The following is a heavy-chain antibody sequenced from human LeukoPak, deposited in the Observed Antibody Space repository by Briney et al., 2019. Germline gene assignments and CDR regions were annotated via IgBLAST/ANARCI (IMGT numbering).Heavy chain of an antibody. CDR1: GFTFSSYA. J-gene: IGHJ6*02. V-gene: IGHV3-30*04. CDR3: AKDPASGSSYYFYGMDV. D-gene: IGHD1-26*01. Sequence: GRSLRLSCAASGFTFSSYAMHWVRQAPGKGLEWVAVISYDGGNIYYADSVKGRFTISRDNSKNTLFLEMNSLRGEDTAVYYCAKDPASGSSYYFYGMDVWGQGTTVTVSS. CDR2: ISYDGGNI.